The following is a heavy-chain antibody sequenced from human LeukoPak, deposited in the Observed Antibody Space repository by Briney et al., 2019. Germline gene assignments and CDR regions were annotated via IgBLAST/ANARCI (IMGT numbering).Heavy chain of an antibody. V-gene: IGHV4-59*08. CDR2: VYYTGST. D-gene: IGHD6-6*01. CDR1: GGSFSNYY. J-gene: IGHJ4*02. Sequence: PSETLSLTCSVSGGSFSNYYWSWIRQPPGKGLEWIGYVYYTGSTNYNPSLKRRVTMFEDKSKNQFSLRLYSVTVADTAVYYCARHFAYSSSSYFDYWGQGSLVTVSS. CDR3: ARHFAYSSSSYFDY.